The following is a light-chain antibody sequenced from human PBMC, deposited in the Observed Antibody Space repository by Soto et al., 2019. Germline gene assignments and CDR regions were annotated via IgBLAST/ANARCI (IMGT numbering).Light chain of an antibody. CDR3: ASWDSSLSAYV. CDR2: DDD. V-gene: IGLV1-51*01. J-gene: IGLJ1*01. CDR1: SSNIGGNS. Sequence: QSVLTQPPSVSAAPGQRVTISCSGSSSNIGGNSVSWYQQLPGTAPKLLIYDDDKRPSGIPDRFSGSKSGTSATLGITGLQTGDEDDYYCASWDSSLSAYVFGTGTKV.